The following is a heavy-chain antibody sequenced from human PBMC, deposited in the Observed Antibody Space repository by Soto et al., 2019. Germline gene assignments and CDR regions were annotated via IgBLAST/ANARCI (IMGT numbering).Heavy chain of an antibody. V-gene: IGHV1-18*04. J-gene: IGHJ6*02. CDR3: AREGGSDIVVVVAATPIYYGMDV. Sequence: ASVKVSCKASGYTFTSYGISWVRQAPGQGLEWMGWISAYNGNTNYAQKLQGRVTMTTDTSTSTAYMELRSLRSDDTAVYYCAREGGSDIVVVVAATPIYYGMDVSGQGTTVTVSS. D-gene: IGHD2-15*01. CDR1: GYTFTSYG. CDR2: ISAYNGNT.